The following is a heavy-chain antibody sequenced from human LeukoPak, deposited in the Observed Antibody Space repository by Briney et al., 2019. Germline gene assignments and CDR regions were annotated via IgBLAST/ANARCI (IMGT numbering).Heavy chain of an antibody. CDR2: ISYDGSNK. Sequence: GGSLRLSCAASGFTFSSYGMHWVRQAPGKGLEWVAVISYDGSNKYYADSVKGRFTISRDNSKNTLYLQMNSLRAEDTAVYYCAKAGDCSGGSCYPDVWGQGTTVTVSS. J-gene: IGHJ6*02. V-gene: IGHV3-30*18. CDR1: GFTFSSYG. CDR3: AKAGDCSGGSCYPDV. D-gene: IGHD2-15*01.